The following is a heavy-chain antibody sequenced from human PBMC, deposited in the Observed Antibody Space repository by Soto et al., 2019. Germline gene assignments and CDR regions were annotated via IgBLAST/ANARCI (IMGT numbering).Heavy chain of an antibody. CDR3: ARHVPYCSDTSHCAYGIDV. CDR2: IDYRGST. D-gene: IGHD2-2*01. CDR1: GGFISSGGYY. Sequence: SETLSLTCTVSGGFISSGGYYWSWIRQHPGKGLEWIGYIDYRGSTNYNPSLKSRVTISVDTSKNQFSLKLSSVTAADTAVYYCARHVPYCSDTSHCAYGIDVWGQGTTVTVSS. J-gene: IGHJ6*02. V-gene: IGHV4-61*08.